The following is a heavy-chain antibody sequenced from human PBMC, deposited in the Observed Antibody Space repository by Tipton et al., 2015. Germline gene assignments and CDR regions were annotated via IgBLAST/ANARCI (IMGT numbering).Heavy chain of an antibody. V-gene: IGHV4-31*03. CDR2: IFYSDNT. CDR1: GGSVSSGDYY. J-gene: IGHJ2*01. CDR3: ARRTTVASDWYFDL. D-gene: IGHD4-23*01. Sequence: TLSLTCTISGGSVSSGDYYWSWIRQHPGKGLEWIGYIFYSDNTYYNPPLGSRVTMSIDTSKNQFSLRLTSVTAADTALYYCARRTTVASDWYFDLWGRGTLVTVSS.